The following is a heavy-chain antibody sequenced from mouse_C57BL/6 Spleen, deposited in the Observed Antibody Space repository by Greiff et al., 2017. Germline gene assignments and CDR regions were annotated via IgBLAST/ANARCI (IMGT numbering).Heavy chain of an antibody. J-gene: IGHJ1*03. D-gene: IGHD1-1*01. CDR1: GYTFTSYW. CDR3: ARRDYGSSSRYFDV. CDR2: IDPSDSYT. Sequence: QVQLQQPGAELVMPGASVKLSCKASGYTFTSYWMHWVKQRPGQGLEWIGEIDPSDSYTNYNQKFKGKSTLTVDKSSSTAYMQLSSLTSEDSAVYYCARRDYGSSSRYFDVWGTGTTVTVSS. V-gene: IGHV1-69*01.